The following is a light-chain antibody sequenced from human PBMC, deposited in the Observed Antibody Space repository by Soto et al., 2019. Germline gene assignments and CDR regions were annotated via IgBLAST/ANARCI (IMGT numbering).Light chain of an antibody. CDR1: QSFRGL. Sequence: EVVLTQSPVTLSLSPGERATLSCRASQSFRGLLAWYQQKPGQAPRLLIYDAYNRATGIPPRFSGSGSGTDFTLTISSLQSEDFAVYYCQQYNNWPPLYTFGQGTKLEIK. V-gene: IGKV3-11*01. J-gene: IGKJ2*01. CDR2: DAY. CDR3: QQYNNWPPLYT.